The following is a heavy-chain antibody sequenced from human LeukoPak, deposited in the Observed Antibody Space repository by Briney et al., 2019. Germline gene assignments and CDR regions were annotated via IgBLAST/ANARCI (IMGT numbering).Heavy chain of an antibody. Sequence: GGSLRLSCATSGFTFRSYAMNCVRQAPGKGLEWVSVIGGSGDGTYYADSVKGRFTISRDNAKSSLYLQMSSLRAEDTAVYYCAKVATEAFYFDFWGQGTLVTVSS. J-gene: IGHJ4*02. D-gene: IGHD5-12*01. CDR3: AKVATEAFYFDF. V-gene: IGHV3-23*01. CDR2: IGGSGDGT. CDR1: GFTFRSYA.